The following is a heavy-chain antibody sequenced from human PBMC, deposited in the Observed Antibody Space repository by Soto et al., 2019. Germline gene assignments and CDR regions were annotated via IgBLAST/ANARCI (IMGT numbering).Heavy chain of an antibody. V-gene: IGHV4-34*01. CDR1: GGSFSGYY. Sequence: SETLSLTCAVYGGSFSGYYWSWIRQPPGKGLEWIGEINHSGSTNYNPSLKSRVTISVDTSKNQFSLKLSSVTAADTAVYYCARGWQIEYLGQGTLVTVSS. CDR2: INHSGST. J-gene: IGHJ4*02. CDR3: ARGWQIEY.